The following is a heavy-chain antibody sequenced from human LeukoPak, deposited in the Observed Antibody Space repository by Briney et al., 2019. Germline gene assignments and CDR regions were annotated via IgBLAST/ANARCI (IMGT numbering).Heavy chain of an antibody. CDR3: AREGYSYETTHFDY. J-gene: IGHJ4*02. CDR1: GFTFSSYW. D-gene: IGHD5-18*01. Sequence: HPGGSLRLSCAASGFTFSSYWMSWVRQAPGKGLEWVANIKQDGSEKYYVDSVKGRFTISRDNAKNSLYLQMNSLRAEDTAVYYCAREGYSYETTHFDYWGQGTLVTVSS. V-gene: IGHV3-7*01. CDR2: IKQDGSEK.